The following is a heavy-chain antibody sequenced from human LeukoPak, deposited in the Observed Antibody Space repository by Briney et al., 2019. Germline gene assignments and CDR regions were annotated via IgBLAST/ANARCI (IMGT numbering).Heavy chain of an antibody. CDR3: ARGKQWLVHGYAFDI. D-gene: IGHD6-19*01. Sequence: PSETLSLTCAISGGSISSSNWWTWVRQPPGKGLEWVGEIYLRGNTNYNPSLESRVTISVDRSKNQLSLKLSSVTAADTAVYYCARGKQWLVHGYAFDIWGQGTMVTVSS. CDR1: GGSISSSNW. J-gene: IGHJ3*02. CDR2: IYLRGNT. V-gene: IGHV4-4*02.